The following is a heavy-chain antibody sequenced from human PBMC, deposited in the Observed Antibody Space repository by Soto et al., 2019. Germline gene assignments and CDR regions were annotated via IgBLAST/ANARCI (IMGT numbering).Heavy chain of an antibody. J-gene: IGHJ6*02. CDR1: GGTFRSYS. CDR3: ARPDEGGYSSNHHYYYALDV. D-gene: IGHD3-22*01. V-gene: IGHV1-69*13. Sequence: SVKVSCKASGGTFRSYSISWVRQAPGQGLEWMGGIIPIFDITNYAQKFQGRVTITADESTSTAYMELSSLGSDDTAVYYCARPDEGGYSSNHHYYYALDVWGQGNTVTVSS. CDR2: IIPIFDIT.